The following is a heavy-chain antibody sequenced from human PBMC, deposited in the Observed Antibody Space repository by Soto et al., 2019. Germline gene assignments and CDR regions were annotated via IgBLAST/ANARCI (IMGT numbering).Heavy chain of an antibody. CDR3: TTVDSSSWYWWGYYYGMDF. V-gene: IGHV3-15*07. J-gene: IGHJ6*02. CDR2: IKRKHDGGTT. D-gene: IGHD6-13*01. CDR1: GFPFDDYA. Sequence: GGSLRLSCAASGFPFDDYAMHWVRQAPGKGLEWVSGIKRKHDGGTTDYAAPVKGRFTISRDDSKNTLYLQMNSLKTEDTAVYYCTTVDSSSWYWWGYYYGMDFWGQGTTVTVSS.